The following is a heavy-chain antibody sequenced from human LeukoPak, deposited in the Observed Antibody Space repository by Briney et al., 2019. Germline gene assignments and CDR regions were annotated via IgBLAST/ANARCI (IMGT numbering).Heavy chain of an antibody. CDR3: AKNWGSGTRFDY. CDR2: INWNGGST. Sequence: GGSLRLSCAASGFTFDDYGMSWVRQAPGKGLEWVSGINWNGGSTGYADSVKGRFTISRDNAKNSLYLQMNSLRAEDTALYYCAKNWGSGTRFDYWGQGTLVTVSS. CDR1: GFTFDDYG. D-gene: IGHD7-27*01. V-gene: IGHV3-20*04. J-gene: IGHJ4*02.